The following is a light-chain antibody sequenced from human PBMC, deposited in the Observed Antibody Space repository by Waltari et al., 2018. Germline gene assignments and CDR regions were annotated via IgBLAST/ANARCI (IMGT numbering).Light chain of an antibody. CDR2: KTS. CDR1: QDIGGY. Sequence: DIQLTQSPPSLAASVGDRVTLTCRARQDIGGYLNWYQQQPGEAPKLLIYKTSILNTGVPSRFSGGASRTDYTLTITNLQPEDIATYYCQYYDNLPIFSFGPGTKVEIK. CDR3: QYYDNLPIFS. J-gene: IGKJ2*01. V-gene: IGKV1-33*01.